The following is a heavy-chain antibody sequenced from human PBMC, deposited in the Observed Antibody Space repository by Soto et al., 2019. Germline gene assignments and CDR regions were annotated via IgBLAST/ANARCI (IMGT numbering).Heavy chain of an antibody. CDR2: IKQDGSEK. CDR3: ARDSLGYCTSTSCYWSEDY. Sequence: GGSLRLSCSASGFTFSTYWMSWVRQAPGKGLEWVANIKQDGSEKYYVDSVKGRFTISRDNAKNSLYLQMNSLRAEDTAVYYCARDSLGYCTSTSCYWSEDYWGQGALVTVSS. J-gene: IGHJ4*02. CDR1: GFTFSTYW. V-gene: IGHV3-7*03. D-gene: IGHD2-2*01.